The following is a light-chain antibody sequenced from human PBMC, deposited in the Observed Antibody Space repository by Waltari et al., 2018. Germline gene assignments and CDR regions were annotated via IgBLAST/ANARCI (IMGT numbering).Light chain of an antibody. CDR3: QQYVESPAT. CDR1: QSVRIY. V-gene: IGKV3-20*01. CDR2: HAS. Sequence: EIVLTQSPGTVSLSPGDRATLSCRASQSVRIYVAWYQQKPGQAPRLLIYHASTRATGIPDRFSASGSGTDFSLTISRLEPEDFAMYYCQQYVESPATFGQGTKVEIK. J-gene: IGKJ1*01.